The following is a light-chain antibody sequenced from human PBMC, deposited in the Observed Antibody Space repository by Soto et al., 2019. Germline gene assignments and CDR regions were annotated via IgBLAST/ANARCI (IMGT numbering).Light chain of an antibody. J-gene: IGLJ1*01. Sequence: QSALTQPASVSGSPGQSITISCTGTSSDIGGYKHVSWYQQHPGKAPKLMIYEVSNRPSGVSNRFSGSKSGNTASLTISGLQAQDEAAYYCSSYTTSSTQVFGTGTKVTVL. CDR1: SSDIGGYKH. V-gene: IGLV2-14*01. CDR3: SSYTTSSTQV. CDR2: EVS.